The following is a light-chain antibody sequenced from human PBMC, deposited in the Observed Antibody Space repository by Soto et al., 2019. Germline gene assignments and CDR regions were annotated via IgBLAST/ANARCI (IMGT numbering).Light chain of an antibody. V-gene: IGKV1-5*03. J-gene: IGKJ1*01. Sequence: DIHMTQSPSTLSPSVGDRVTITCRAIQNINGWLAWYRQKPGKAPKVLIYKASSLESGVPSRFSGSGSGTEFTLTISSLQPDDFATYNCQHPNSYSEAFGTGTKVDIK. CDR1: QNINGW. CDR2: KAS. CDR3: QHPNSYSEA.